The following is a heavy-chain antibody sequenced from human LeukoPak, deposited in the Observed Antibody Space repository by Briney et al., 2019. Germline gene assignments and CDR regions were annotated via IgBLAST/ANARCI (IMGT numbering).Heavy chain of an antibody. CDR3: ARYSSGWYLGRYFDY. CDR2: ISSSSSTI. CDR1: GFTFSSYS. V-gene: IGHV3-48*01. D-gene: IGHD6-19*01. Sequence: GGSLRLSCAASGFTFSSYSMNWVRQAPGKGLEWVSYISSSSSTIYYADSVKGRFTISRDNAKNSLYLQMNSLRAEDTAVYYCARYSSGWYLGRYFDYWGQGTLVTVSS. J-gene: IGHJ4*02.